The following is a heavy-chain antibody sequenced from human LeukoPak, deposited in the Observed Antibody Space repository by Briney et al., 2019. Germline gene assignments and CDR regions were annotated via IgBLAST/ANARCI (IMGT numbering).Heavy chain of an antibody. Sequence: GASVKVSCKASGYTFTSYEINWVRQATGQGLEWMGWMNPGNSNTGYAQKFQGRVTMTTNTSISTAYMELSSLRSEDTAVYYCARALTPYFYGSGSPQDWGQGTLVTVSS. J-gene: IGHJ4*02. CDR3: ARALTPYFYGSGSPQD. V-gene: IGHV1-8*01. D-gene: IGHD3-10*01. CDR2: MNPGNSNT. CDR1: GYTFTSYE.